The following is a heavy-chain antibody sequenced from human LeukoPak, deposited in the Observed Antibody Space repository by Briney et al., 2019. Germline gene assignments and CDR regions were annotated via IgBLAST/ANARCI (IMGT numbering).Heavy chain of an antibody. CDR1: GFTFSNYV. D-gene: IGHD6-13*01. CDR3: AKAYTRSWYAAFDI. J-gene: IGHJ3*02. CDR2: ISGSGSNT. Sequence: GGSLRLSCAASGFTFSNYVMSWVRQAPGKGLEWVSSISGSGSNTNYADSVKGRFTISRDNSKNTLYLQMNSLRGDDTAIYYCAKAYTRSWYAAFDIWGQGTMVTISS. V-gene: IGHV3-23*01.